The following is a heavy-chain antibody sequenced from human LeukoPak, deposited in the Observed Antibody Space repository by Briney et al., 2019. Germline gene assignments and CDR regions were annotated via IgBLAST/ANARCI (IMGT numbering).Heavy chain of an antibody. CDR2: ISSSSSYT. CDR1: GFTFSDYY. J-gene: IGHJ4*02. Sequence: PGGSLRLSCAASGFTFSDYYMSWIHQAPGKGLEWVSYISSSSSYTNYADSVKGRFTISRDNAKNSLYLQMNSLRAEDTAVYYCASATSDIVVVPAALAFDYWGQGTLVTVSS. D-gene: IGHD2-2*01. CDR3: ASATSDIVVVPAALAFDY. V-gene: IGHV3-11*03.